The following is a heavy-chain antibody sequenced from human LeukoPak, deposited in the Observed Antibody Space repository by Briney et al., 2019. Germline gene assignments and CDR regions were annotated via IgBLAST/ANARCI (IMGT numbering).Heavy chain of an antibody. Sequence: ASVKVSCKASGYTFTSYGISWVRQAPGQGLEWMGWISAYNGNTNYAQKLQGRVTMTTDTSTSTAYMERRSLRSDDTAVYYCARVVSSSPSSHWFDPWGQGTLVTVSS. D-gene: IGHD6-6*01. CDR1: GYTFTSYG. CDR2: ISAYNGNT. V-gene: IGHV1-18*01. CDR3: ARVVSSSPSSHWFDP. J-gene: IGHJ5*02.